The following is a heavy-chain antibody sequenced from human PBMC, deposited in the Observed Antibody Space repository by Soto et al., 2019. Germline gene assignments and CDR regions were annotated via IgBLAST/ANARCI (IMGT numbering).Heavy chain of an antibody. CDR2: IIPILGIA. J-gene: IGHJ4*02. D-gene: IGHD2-2*01. Sequence: ASVKVSCKASGGTFNSYTISWVRQEHGQGLEWMGRIIPILGIANYAQKFQGRVTITADKSTSTAYMELSSLRSEDTAVYYCASGPGYCSSTSCFPPMYWGQGTLVTVSS. CDR3: ASGPGYCSSTSCFPPMY. V-gene: IGHV1-69*02. CDR1: GGTFNSYT.